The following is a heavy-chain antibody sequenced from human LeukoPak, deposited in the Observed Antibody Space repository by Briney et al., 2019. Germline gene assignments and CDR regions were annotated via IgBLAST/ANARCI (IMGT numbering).Heavy chain of an antibody. D-gene: IGHD6-13*01. CDR2: IYYSGST. CDR3: ASQYSSSWYFRHAFDI. CDR1: GGSISSGDYY. J-gene: IGHJ3*02. Sequence: PSETLSLTCTVSGGSISSGDYYWSWIRQPPGKGLEWIGYIYYSGSTYYNPSLKSRVTISVDTSKNQFSLKLSSVTAADTAVYYCASQYSSSWYFRHAFDIWGQGTMVTVSS. V-gene: IGHV4-30-4*01.